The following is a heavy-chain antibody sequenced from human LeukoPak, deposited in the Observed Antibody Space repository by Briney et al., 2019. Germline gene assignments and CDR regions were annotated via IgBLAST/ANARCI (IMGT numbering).Heavy chain of an antibody. CDR3: AREVY. CDR1: GFTFSRYW. V-gene: IGHV3-7*03. Sequence: GGSLRLSCAASGFTFSRYWMRWVRQAPGKGLEWVASVKEDGSQKNYADTVEGRFTISRDNANKTLVLQMNSLRVEDTAIYYCAREVYWGPGTLVTVSS. J-gene: IGHJ4*02. CDR2: VKEDGSQK.